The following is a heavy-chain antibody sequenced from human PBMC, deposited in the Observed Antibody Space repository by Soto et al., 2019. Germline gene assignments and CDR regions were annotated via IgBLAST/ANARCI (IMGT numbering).Heavy chain of an antibody. CDR1: GFTFGNYA. CDR2: ISGGGAGT. V-gene: IGHV3-23*01. CDR3: AKDVYCSGGSCFSDFDY. Sequence: GGPLRHSCAASGFTFGNYAMSWVRQAPGKGLEWVSSISGGGAGTYYADSVKGRFTISRDNSKNTLYLQMNSLRVEDTALYYCAKDVYCSGGSCFSDFDYWGQGTLVTVSS. J-gene: IGHJ4*02. D-gene: IGHD2-15*01.